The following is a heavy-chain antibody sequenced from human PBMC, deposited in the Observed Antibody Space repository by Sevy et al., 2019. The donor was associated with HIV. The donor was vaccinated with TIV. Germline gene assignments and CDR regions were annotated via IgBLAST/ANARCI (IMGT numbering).Heavy chain of an antibody. D-gene: IGHD3-16*01. Sequence: GGSLRLSCEASGFTFNNFPIHWVRQAPGKGLEWVAVVSFDGGSKYYADSVRGRFTVSRDKSKNTVYLQLNSLRAEDTAVYYCVRERARSITFDIWGQGTLVTVSS. J-gene: IGHJ3*02. V-gene: IGHV3-30-3*01. CDR3: VRERARSITFDI. CDR2: VSFDGGSK. CDR1: GFTFNNFP.